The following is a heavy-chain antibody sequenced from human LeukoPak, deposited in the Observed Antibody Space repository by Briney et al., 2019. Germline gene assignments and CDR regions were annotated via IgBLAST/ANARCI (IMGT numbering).Heavy chain of an antibody. CDR1: GYTFTSYG. D-gene: IGHD6-13*01. CDR2: ISAYNGNT. J-gene: IGHJ5*02. Sequence: ASVKVSCKASGYTFTSYGISWVRQAPGQGLEWMGWISAYNGNTNYAQKLQGRVTMTTDTSTSTAYMEPRSLRSDDTAVYYCARPLSTAAGTPVQFDPWGQGTLVTVSS. CDR3: ARPLSTAAGTPVQFDP. V-gene: IGHV1-18*01.